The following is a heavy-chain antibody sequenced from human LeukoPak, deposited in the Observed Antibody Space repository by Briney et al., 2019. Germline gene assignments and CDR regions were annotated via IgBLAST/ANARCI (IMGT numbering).Heavy chain of an antibody. V-gene: IGHV3-23*01. D-gene: IGHD5-18*01. Sequence: GGSLRLSCAASGFTFSSYAMSWVRQAPGKGLEWVSAISGSGGSTYYADSVKGRFTISRDNSKNTLYLQMNSLRAEDTAVYYCAKESRGYSYGEYYFDYWGQGTLVTVSS. CDR1: GFTFSSYA. CDR2: ISGSGGST. J-gene: IGHJ4*02. CDR3: AKESRGYSYGEYYFDY.